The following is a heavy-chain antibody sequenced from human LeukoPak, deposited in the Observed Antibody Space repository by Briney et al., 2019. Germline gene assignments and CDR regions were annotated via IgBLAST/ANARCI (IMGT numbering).Heavy chain of an antibody. V-gene: IGHV4-34*01. Sequence: PSETLSLTCAVYGGSFSGYYWSWIRQPPGKGLEWIGEINHSGSTNYNPSLKSRVTISVDTSKNQFSLKLSSVTAADTAVYYCASFTRNVVVGPVGRNGHNSFDPWGQGTLVTVSS. CDR2: INHSGST. CDR3: ASFTRNVVVGPVGRNGHNSFDP. CDR1: GGSFSGYY. J-gene: IGHJ5*02. D-gene: IGHD2-15*01.